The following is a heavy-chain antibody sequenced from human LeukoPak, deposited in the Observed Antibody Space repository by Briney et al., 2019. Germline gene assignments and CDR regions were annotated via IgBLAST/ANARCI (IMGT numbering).Heavy chain of an antibody. CDR1: GYTVTSYY. D-gene: IGHD3-22*01. CDR2: INPSGGST. CDR3: ARRSYYDSRSNWFDP. J-gene: IGHJ5*02. Sequence: ASVKVSCKASGYTVTSYYMHWVRQAPGQGLEWMGIINPSGGSTSYAQKFQGRVTMTRDTSTSTVYMELSSLRSEDTAVYYCARRSYYDSRSNWFDPWGQGTLVTVSS. V-gene: IGHV1-46*01.